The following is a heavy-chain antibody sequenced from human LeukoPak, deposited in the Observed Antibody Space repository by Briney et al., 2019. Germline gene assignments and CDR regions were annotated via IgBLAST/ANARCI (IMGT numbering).Heavy chain of an antibody. CDR1: GFTFSSDG. D-gene: IGHD6-19*01. CDR2: ITASGGST. CDR3: AKGTSGPDV. J-gene: IGHJ6*04. Sequence: PGGSLRLSCAASGFTFSSDGMSWVRQAPGKGLEWVSGITASGGSTSYADSVKGRFTISRDNSRNTLYLQMNSLRAEDTAVHYCAKGTSGPDVWGKGTTVTVSS. V-gene: IGHV3-23*01.